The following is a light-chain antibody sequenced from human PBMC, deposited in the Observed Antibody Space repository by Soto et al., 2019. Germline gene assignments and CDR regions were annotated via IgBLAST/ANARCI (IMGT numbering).Light chain of an antibody. J-gene: IGKJ3*01. CDR3: QQLNSFPIP. V-gene: IGKV1-9*01. CDR1: QGISSF. CDR2: GAS. Sequence: IQLTQSPSSLSASVGDRVTITCRASQGISSFLACNQQKPGKPPKLLIYGASTLQRGVPSRFSGSGSGTDFTLTIGSLQPEDFATYYCQQLNSFPIPFGPGTKVDIK.